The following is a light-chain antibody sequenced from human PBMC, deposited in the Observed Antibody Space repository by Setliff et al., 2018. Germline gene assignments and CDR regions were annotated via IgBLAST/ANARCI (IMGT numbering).Light chain of an antibody. CDR2: EVS. V-gene: IGLV2-8*01. Sequence: QSALAQPPSASGSPGQSVAISCTGTSSDVGGYNYVSWYQQHPGKAPKLMIYEVSKWPSGVPDRFSGSKSGNTASLTVSGLQAEDEADYYCSSYAGSNNYVFGTGDQGHRP. CDR3: SSYAGSNNYV. J-gene: IGLJ1*01. CDR1: SSDVGGYNY.